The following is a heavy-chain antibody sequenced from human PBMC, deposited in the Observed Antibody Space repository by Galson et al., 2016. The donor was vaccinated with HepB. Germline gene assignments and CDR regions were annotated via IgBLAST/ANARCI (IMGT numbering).Heavy chain of an antibody. J-gene: IGHJ3*02. CDR2: IYYTGSP. CDR3: AAPLITARGAFDI. V-gene: IGHV4-39*01. Sequence: ETLSLTCTVSGGSISSSRYYWGWIRQPPGKGLEWIGSIYYTGSPYYNPSLKSRVTISIDTSKNQFSLKLTSVTAAATAVYYCAAPLITARGAFDIWGQGTMVIVSS. D-gene: IGHD6-25*01. CDR1: GGSISSSRYY.